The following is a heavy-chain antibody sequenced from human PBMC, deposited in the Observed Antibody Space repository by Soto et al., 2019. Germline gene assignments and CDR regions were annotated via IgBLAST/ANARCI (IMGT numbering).Heavy chain of an antibody. CDR2: IYYSGST. D-gene: IGHD2-21*02. CDR3: ARAVGKVVTALDDAFDI. V-gene: IGHV4-31*03. Sequence: QVQLQESGPGLVKPSQTLSLTCTVSGGSISSGGYYWSWIRQHPGKGLEWIGYIYYSGSTYYNPSLKSRVNISVDTSKNQFSLKLSSVTAADTAVYYCARAVGKVVTALDDAFDIWGQGTMVTVSS. CDR1: GGSISSGGYY. J-gene: IGHJ3*02.